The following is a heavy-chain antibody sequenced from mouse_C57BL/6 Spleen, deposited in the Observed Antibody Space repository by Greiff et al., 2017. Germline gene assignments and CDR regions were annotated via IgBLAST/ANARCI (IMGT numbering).Heavy chain of an antibody. Sequence: EVQVVESGEGLVKPGGSLKLSCAASGFTFSSYAMSWVRQTPEKRLEWVAYISSGGDYIYYADTVKGRVTISRDNASNTLYLQMSSLKSEDTAMYYCTRDLYGSSSLFDCWGHVATLTVSS. D-gene: IGHD1-1*01. J-gene: IGHJ2*01. CDR2: ISSGGDYI. CDR3: TRDLYGSSSLFDC. CDR1: GFTFSSYA. V-gene: IGHV5-9-1*02.